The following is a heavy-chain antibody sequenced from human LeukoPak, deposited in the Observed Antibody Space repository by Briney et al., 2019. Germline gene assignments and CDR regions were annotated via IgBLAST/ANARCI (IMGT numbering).Heavy chain of an antibody. V-gene: IGHV4-59*11. D-gene: IGHD6-13*01. CDR2: IYYSGST. J-gene: IGHJ6*03. Sequence: SETLSLTCAVYGGSFSGHYWSWIRQPPGKGLEWIGYIYYSGSTNYNPSLKSRVTISVDTSKNQFSLKLSSVTAADTAVYYCASTAAGMSYYYMDVWGKGTTVTVSS. CDR3: ASTAAGMSYYYMDV. CDR1: GGSFSGHY.